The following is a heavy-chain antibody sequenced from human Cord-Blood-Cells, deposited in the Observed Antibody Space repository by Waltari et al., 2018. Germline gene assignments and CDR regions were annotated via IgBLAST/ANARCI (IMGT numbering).Heavy chain of an antibody. J-gene: IGHJ5*02. D-gene: IGHD3-10*01. CDR1: GGSFSGYY. CDR3: ARGGEDNGFDP. V-gene: IGHV4-34*01. Sequence: QVQLQQWGAGLLKPSETLSLTCAVYGGSFSGYYWSWIRQPPGKGLEWIGEINHSGSTNYNPSLKSRVTISVDTSKNQFSLKLSSVTAADTAVYYCARGGEDNGFDPWGQGTLVTVSS. CDR2: INHSGST.